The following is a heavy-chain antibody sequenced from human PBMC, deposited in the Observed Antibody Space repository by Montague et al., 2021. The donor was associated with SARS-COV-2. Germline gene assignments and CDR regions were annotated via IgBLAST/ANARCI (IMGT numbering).Heavy chain of an antibody. V-gene: IGHV3-7*01. D-gene: IGHD6-19*01. CDR1: GFTFSNYW. CDR2: IRQGGNEK. J-gene: IGHJ4*02. Sequence: SLRLSCAASGFTFSNYWMSWVRQAPGKGLEWVANIRQGGNEKYYVDSVKGRFTISRGNVKNSLFMQMNSLRAGDTAVYYCARVDQDSRGWYDYWGQGTLVTVSS. CDR3: ARVDQDSRGWYDY.